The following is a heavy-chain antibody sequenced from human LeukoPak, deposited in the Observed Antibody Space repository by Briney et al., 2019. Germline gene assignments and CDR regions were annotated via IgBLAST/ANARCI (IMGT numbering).Heavy chain of an antibody. Sequence: GGSLRLSCAASGFTFSSYSMNWVRQAPGKGLEWVSSISSSSYIYYADSVKGRFTISRDNAKNSLYLQMNSLRAEDTAVYYCARSAAAAGSFDYWGQGTLVTVSS. CDR2: ISSSSYI. CDR3: ARSAAAAGSFDY. J-gene: IGHJ4*02. D-gene: IGHD6-13*01. V-gene: IGHV3-21*01. CDR1: GFTFSSYS.